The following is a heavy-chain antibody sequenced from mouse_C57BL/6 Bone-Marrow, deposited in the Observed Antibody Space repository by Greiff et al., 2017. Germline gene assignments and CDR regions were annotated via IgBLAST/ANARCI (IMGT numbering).Heavy chain of an antibody. CDR1: GFNIKDDY. J-gene: IGHJ2*01. Sequence: EVQVVASGAELVRPGASVKLSCTASGFNIKDDYIHWVKQRPEQGLEWIGWIDPEIGDTEYASKFQGKATITSDTSSNTAYLQLSSLTSEDTAVYYCSSFDGNYFDFGGQGTPLTVAS. D-gene: IGHD2-3*01. V-gene: IGHV14-4*01. CDR3: SSFDGNYFDF. CDR2: IDPEIGDT.